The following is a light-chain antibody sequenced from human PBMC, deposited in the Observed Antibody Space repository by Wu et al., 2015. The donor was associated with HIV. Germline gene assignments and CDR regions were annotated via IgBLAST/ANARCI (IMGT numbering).Light chain of an antibody. CDR3: QQRQT. J-gene: IGKJ1*01. CDR2: AAS. V-gene: IGKV1-9*01. CDR1: QGISSY. Sequence: IQLTQSPSSLSASVGDRVTITCRASQGISSYLAWYQQKPGKAPKLLIYAASTLQSGVPSRFSGSGSGTDFTLTISSLQPEDFATYYCQQRQTFGQGTKVEIK.